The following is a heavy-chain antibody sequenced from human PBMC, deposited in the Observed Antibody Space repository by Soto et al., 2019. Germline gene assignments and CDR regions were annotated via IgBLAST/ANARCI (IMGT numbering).Heavy chain of an antibody. J-gene: IGHJ6*02. CDR1: GGSISSYY. V-gene: IGHV4-59*08. D-gene: IGHD2-2*01. CDR2: IYYSGRT. CDR3: ARHVPYCSDTSHCAYGMDV. Sequence: QVQLQESGPGLVKPSETLSLTCTVSGGSISSYYWSWIRQPPGKGLEWIGDIYYSGRTNYNPSLKSGATISVDTSTNQFSLKLSSVTAADTAVYYCARHVPYCSDTSHCAYGMDVWGQGTTVTVSS.